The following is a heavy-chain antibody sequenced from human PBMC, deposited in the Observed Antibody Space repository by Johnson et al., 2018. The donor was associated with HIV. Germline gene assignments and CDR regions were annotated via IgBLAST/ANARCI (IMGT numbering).Heavy chain of an antibody. V-gene: IGHV3-15*01. CDR3: TTPGGTRGVFAVDI. CDR1: GFTFSNAW. CDR2: IKSKTDGGTT. D-gene: IGHD4-23*01. J-gene: IGHJ3*02. Sequence: VQLVESGGGLVKPGGSLRLSCAASGFTFSNAWMSWVRQAPGKGLEWVGRIKSKTDGGTTDYAAPVKGRFTISRDDSNNTLYLQMNSLKTEDTAVYYCTTPGGTRGVFAVDIWGQGTMVTVSS.